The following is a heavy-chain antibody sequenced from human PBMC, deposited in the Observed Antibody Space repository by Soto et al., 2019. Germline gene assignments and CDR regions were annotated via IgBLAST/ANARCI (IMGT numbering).Heavy chain of an antibody. V-gene: IGHV3-15*01. CDR1: GFTFSNAW. CDR2: IKSKTDGGTT. D-gene: IGHD3-3*01. J-gene: IGHJ4*02. CDR3: TTEYGWPLREWDY. Sequence: GGSLRLSCAASGFTFSNAWMSWVRQAPGKGLEWVGRIKSKTDGGTTDYAAPVKGRFTISRDDSKNTLYLQMNSLKTEDTAVYYCTTEYGWPLREWDYWGQGTLVTVSS.